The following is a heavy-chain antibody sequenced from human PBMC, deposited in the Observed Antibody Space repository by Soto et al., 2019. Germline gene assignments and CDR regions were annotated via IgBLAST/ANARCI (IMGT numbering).Heavy chain of an antibody. Sequence: GGSLRLSCAASEFPFSSYGMHWVRQAPGKGLEWVAVISYDGSNKYYADSVKGRFTISRDNSKNTLYLQMNSLRAEDTAVYYCAKDEVRSGWYSPPSIDYWGQGTLVTVSS. CDR2: ISYDGSNK. D-gene: IGHD6-19*01. J-gene: IGHJ4*02. CDR1: EFPFSSYG. CDR3: AKDEVRSGWYSPPSIDY. V-gene: IGHV3-30*18.